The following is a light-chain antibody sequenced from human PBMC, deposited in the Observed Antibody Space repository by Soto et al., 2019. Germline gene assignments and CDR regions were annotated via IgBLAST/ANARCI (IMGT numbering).Light chain of an antibody. CDR1: QSVSGN. CDR2: GAS. CDR3: QQYGSSPLT. Sequence: EVVMTQSPGTLSVSPGERASLSCRASQSVSGNLAWYQQTPGQAPRLLIHGASTRATGIPARFSGSGSGTDFTLTISRLEPEDFAVYFCQQYGSSPLTFGGGTKVDI. V-gene: IGKV3-20*01. J-gene: IGKJ4*01.